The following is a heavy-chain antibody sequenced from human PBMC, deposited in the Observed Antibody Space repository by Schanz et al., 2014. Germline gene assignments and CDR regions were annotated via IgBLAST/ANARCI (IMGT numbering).Heavy chain of an antibody. D-gene: IGHD2-2*01. CDR3: ATETSRTWFYNGVDV. V-gene: IGHV1-24*01. J-gene: IGHJ6*02. Sequence: QVQLVQSGAEVKKPGASVKVSCEASGYTFTTYYIHWVRQAPGRGLEWMGGFHHEDGDTVYAQKFQGRVIMTEDTSTDTAYVELSRLTSEDTGVYYCATETSRTWFYNGVDVWGQGTTVTVSS. CDR2: FHHEDGDT. CDR1: GYTFTTYY.